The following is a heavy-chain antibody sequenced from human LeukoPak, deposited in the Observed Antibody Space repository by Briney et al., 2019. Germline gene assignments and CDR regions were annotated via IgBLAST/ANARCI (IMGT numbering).Heavy chain of an antibody. V-gene: IGHV1-69*04. CDR2: IIPILGIA. D-gene: IGHD3-9*01. Sequence: SVKVSCKASGGTFSSYAISWVRQAPGQGLKWMGRIIPILGIANYAQKFQGRVTITPDKSTSTAYMELSNLRSEDTAVYYCARELENTYYDILTGYRQVYYFDYWGQGTLVTVSS. CDR3: ARELENTYYDILTGYRQVYYFDY. CDR1: GGTFSSYA. J-gene: IGHJ4*02.